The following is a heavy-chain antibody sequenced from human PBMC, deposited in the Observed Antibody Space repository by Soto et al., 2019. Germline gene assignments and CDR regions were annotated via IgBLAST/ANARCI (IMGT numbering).Heavy chain of an antibody. CDR1: GASISSSY. V-gene: IGHV4-59*01. CDR3: ARGYYDSRGQSNTFDV. Sequence: SETLSLTCTVSGASISSSYWNWIRQSPGKGLEWIGYVHYSGGTKDNPSLNGRVSLSIDTSKNQFSLKLSSVAAADTAVYYCARGYYDSRGQSNTFDVWGQGTMVTVS. J-gene: IGHJ3*01. CDR2: VHYSGGT. D-gene: IGHD3-22*01.